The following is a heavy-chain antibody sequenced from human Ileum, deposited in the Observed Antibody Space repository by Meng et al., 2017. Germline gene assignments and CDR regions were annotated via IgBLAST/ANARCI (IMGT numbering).Heavy chain of an antibody. CDR3: ARDCCSTSYGMDV. J-gene: IGHJ6*02. V-gene: IGHV3-74*01. CDR1: GFTFSSYW. D-gene: IGHD2-2*01. Sequence: GGSLRLSCAASGFTFSSYWMHWVRQTPGKGLVWVSRINSDGSNTTYADSVKGRFTISRDNAKNTLYLQMNSLRAEDTAVYYCARDCCSTSYGMDVWGQGTTVTVSS. CDR2: INSDGSNT.